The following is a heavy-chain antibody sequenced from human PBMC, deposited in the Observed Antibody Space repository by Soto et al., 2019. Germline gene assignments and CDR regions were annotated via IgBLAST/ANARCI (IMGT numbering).Heavy chain of an antibody. D-gene: IGHD3-22*01. J-gene: IGHJ4*02. Sequence: GASVKVSCKASGYTFTSYDINWVRQATGQGLEWMGWMNPNSGNTGYAQKFQGRVTMTRNTSISTAYMELSSLRSEDTAVYYCAIGPVNIADSSGEQFDYWGQGTLVTVSS. V-gene: IGHV1-8*01. CDR2: MNPNSGNT. CDR1: GYTFTSYD. CDR3: AIGPVNIADSSGEQFDY.